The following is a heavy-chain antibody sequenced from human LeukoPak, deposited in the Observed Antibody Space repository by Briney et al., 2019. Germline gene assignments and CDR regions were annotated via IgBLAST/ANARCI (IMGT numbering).Heavy chain of an antibody. V-gene: IGHV4-39*07. J-gene: IGHJ3*02. CDR3: ARVPYCGGDCYPHPRAFDI. CDR2: IYYTGST. Sequence: SETLSLTCTVSGGSISSSSYYWGWIRQPPGKGLEWIGSIYYTGSTYYNPSLKSRVTISVDTSKNQFSLKLSSVTAADTAVYYCARVPYCGGDCYPHPRAFDIWGQGTMVTVSS. D-gene: IGHD2-21*02. CDR1: GGSISSSSYY.